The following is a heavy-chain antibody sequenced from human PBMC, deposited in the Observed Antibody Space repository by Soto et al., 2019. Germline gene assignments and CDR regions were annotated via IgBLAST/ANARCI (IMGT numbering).Heavy chain of an antibody. V-gene: IGHV1-18*01. J-gene: IGHJ6*02. D-gene: IGHD6-6*01. CDR3: ARDSSSFYYYYYGMDV. CDR1: GYTFTSYG. CDR2: ISAYNGNT. Sequence: ASVKVSCKASGYTFTSYGISCVRQAPGQGLEWMGWISAYNGNTNYAQKLQGRVTMTTDTSTSTAYMELRSLRSDDTAVYYCARDSSSFYYYYYGMDVWGQGTTVTVSS.